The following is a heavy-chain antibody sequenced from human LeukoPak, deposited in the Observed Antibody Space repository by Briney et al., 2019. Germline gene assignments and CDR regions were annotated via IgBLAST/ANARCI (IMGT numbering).Heavy chain of an antibody. Sequence: GGSLRLSCAASGFTFSSYTMNWVRQAPGKGLEWVSVIYSGGSTYYADSVKGRFTISRDNSKNTLYLQMNSLRAEDTAVYYCARAYSSGWYSLGHYFDYWGQGTLVTVSS. CDR1: GFTFSSYT. CDR3: ARAYSSGWYSLGHYFDY. V-gene: IGHV3-66*02. D-gene: IGHD6-19*01. CDR2: IYSGGST. J-gene: IGHJ4*02.